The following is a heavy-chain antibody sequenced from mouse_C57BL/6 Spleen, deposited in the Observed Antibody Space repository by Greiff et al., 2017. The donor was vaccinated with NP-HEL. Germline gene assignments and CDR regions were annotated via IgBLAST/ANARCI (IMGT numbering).Heavy chain of an antibody. J-gene: IGHJ3*01. CDR3: AKYDYDVGWCAY. D-gene: IGHD2-4*01. Sequence: VQLQESGPGLVQPSQSLSITCTVSGFSLTSYGVHWVRQSPGKGLEWLGVIWRGGSTDYNAAFMSRLSITKDNSTSQVFFKMNSLQADDTAIYYCAKYDYDVGWCAYWGQETLVTVSA. CDR1: GFSLTSYG. V-gene: IGHV2-5*01. CDR2: IWRGGST.